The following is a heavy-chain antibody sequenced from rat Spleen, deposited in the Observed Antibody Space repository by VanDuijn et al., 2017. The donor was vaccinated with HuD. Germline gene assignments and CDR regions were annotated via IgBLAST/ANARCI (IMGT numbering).Heavy chain of an antibody. D-gene: IGHD1-11*01. CDR3: ARLRRIFGYYFDY. J-gene: IGHJ2*01. CDR1: GFTFSDYY. V-gene: IGHV5-29*01. CDR2: ISYDGIST. Sequence: EVQLAESDGGLVRSGRSLKLSCAASGFTFSDYYMAWVRQAPTKGLEWVATISYDGISTYYRDSVKGRFTISRDNANSTLYLQMAGLRSEDTATYYCARLRRIFGYYFDYWGQGVMVTVSS.